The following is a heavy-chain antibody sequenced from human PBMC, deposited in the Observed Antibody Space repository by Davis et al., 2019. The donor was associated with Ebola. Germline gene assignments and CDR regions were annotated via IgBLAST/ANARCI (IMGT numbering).Heavy chain of an antibody. V-gene: IGHV3-30*12. Sequence: GESLKISCAASGFTFSSYGMHWVRQAPGKGLEWVAVMSYDGSNKYYADSVKGRFTISRDNSKNTLYLQMNSLRAEDTAVYYCAKVWGRRDYWGQGTLVTVSS. CDR1: GFTFSSYG. J-gene: IGHJ4*02. CDR2: MSYDGSNK. D-gene: IGHD3-16*01. CDR3: AKVWGRRDY.